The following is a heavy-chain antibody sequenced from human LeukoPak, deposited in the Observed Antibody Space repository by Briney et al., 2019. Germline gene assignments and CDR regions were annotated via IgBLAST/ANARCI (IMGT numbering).Heavy chain of an antibody. CDR2: INPNTGAT. V-gene: IGHV1-2*06. CDR1: GYTFTDYF. Sequence: ASVKVSCKASGYTFTDYFMHWVRQAPGQGLEWMGRINPNTGATNYAPKFQGRVTMTRDTSISTAYMEVTRLTSDDTAVYFCATGDTPLHSDYYLNPTINWFDPWGQGTPVTVSS. D-gene: IGHD4-11*01. CDR3: ATGDTPLHSDYYLNPTINWFDP. J-gene: IGHJ5*02.